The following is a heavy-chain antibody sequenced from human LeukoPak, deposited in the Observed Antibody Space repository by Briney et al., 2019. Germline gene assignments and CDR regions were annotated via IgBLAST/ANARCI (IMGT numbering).Heavy chain of an antibody. V-gene: IGHV5-51*01. D-gene: IGHD3-22*01. CDR2: IYPGDSDT. J-gene: IGHJ3*02. Sequence: GESLKISCKGSGYSFTSYWIGWARQMPGKGLEWMGIIYPGDSDTRYSPSFQGQVTISADKSISTAYLQWSSLKASDTAMYYCARGDYYDSSGYNDAFDIWGQGTMVTVSS. CDR3: ARGDYYDSSGYNDAFDI. CDR1: GYSFTSYW.